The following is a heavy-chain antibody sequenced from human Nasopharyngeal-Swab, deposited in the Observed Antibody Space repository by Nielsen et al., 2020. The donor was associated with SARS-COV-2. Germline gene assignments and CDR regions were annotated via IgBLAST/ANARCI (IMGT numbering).Heavy chain of an antibody. CDR2: IYHSGNT. CDR1: GGSITSYY. J-gene: IGHJ6*03. CDR3: AREGDCSKGVCYIRGMDV. Sequence: SETLSLTCTVSGGSITSYYWSWIRQPPGKGLGWNGFIYHSGNTNYSPSLKSRVTISAERSKNHFSLRLTSVTAADTAVYYCAREGDCSKGVCYIRGMDVWGKGTTVTVSS. D-gene: IGHD2-8*01. V-gene: IGHV4-59*12.